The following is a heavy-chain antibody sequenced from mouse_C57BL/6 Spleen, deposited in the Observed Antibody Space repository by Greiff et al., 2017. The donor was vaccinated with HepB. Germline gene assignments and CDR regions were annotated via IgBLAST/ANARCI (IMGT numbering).Heavy chain of an antibody. CDR1: GYTFTSYW. V-gene: IGHV1-50*01. CDR2: IDPSDSYT. CDR3: ARGDGSSPWFAY. J-gene: IGHJ3*01. D-gene: IGHD1-1*01. Sequence: QVQLQQPGAELVKPGASVKLSCKASGYTFTSYWMQWVKQRPGQGLEWIGEIDPSDSYTNYNQKFKGKATLTVDTSSSTAYMQLSSLTSEDSAVYYCARGDGSSPWFAYWGQGTLVTVSA.